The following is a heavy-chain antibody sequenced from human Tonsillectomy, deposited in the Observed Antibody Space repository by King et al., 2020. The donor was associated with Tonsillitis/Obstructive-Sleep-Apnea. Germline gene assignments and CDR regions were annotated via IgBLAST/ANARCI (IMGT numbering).Heavy chain of an antibody. D-gene: IGHD2-2*01. V-gene: IGHV1-46*01. CDR2: INPSGGST. J-gene: IGHJ6*02. Sequence: VQLVESGAEVKKPGASVKVSCTASGYTFTSYYMHWVRQAPGQGLEWMGIINPSGGSTSYAQKFQGRVTMTRDTSTSTVYMELSSLRSEDTAVYYCARDSPPMGVVVPAAIYYYGMDVWGQGTTVTVSS. CDR3: ARDSPPMGVVVPAAIYYYGMDV. CDR1: GYTFTSYY.